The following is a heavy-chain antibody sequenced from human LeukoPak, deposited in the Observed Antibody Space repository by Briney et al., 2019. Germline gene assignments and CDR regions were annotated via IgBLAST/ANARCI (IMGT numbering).Heavy chain of an antibody. J-gene: IGHJ4*02. CDR1: GFTFSSYA. D-gene: IGHD3-9*01. CDR2: ISYDGSNK. V-gene: IGHV3-30-3*01. CDR3: ARNLEYYDILTGYYSFDY. Sequence: PGGSLRLSCAASGFTFSSYAMHWVRQAPGKGLEWVAVISYDGSNKYYADSVKGRFTISRDNSKNTLYLQMNSLRAEDTAVYYCARNLEYYDILTGYYSFDYWGQGTLVTVSS.